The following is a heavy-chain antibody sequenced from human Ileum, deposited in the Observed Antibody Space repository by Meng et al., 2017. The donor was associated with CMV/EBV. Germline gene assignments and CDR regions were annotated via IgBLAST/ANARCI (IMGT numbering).Heavy chain of an antibody. D-gene: IGHD6-13*01. CDR3: ARGLEMAAAGPPPY. Sequence: QVQLVQSGSELKKPGASVKVSCKASGYTFTQYRLKWVRQAPGQGLEWMGWINTNTGNPTYAQGFTGRFVFSSDTSVSTAYLQISSLKAEDTAVYYCARGLEMAAAGPPPYWGQGTLVTVSS. CDR1: GYTFTQYR. CDR2: INTNTGNP. V-gene: IGHV7-4-1*02. J-gene: IGHJ4*02.